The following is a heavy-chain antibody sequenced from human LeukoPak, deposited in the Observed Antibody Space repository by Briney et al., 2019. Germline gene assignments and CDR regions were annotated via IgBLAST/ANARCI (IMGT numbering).Heavy chain of an antibody. J-gene: IGHJ6*02. CDR2: IYYSGTT. D-gene: IGHD2-15*01. Sequence: SETLSLTCSVSGGSVSSGSYYWSWIRQPPGKELEWIGYIYYSGTTNYNPSLNSRVTISVDTSKNQFSLKLSSVTATDTAVYYCARVPQESYCSGCTSYRLYYGMDVWGQGTTVTVSS. CDR3: ARVPQESYCSGCTSYRLYYGMDV. CDR1: GGSVSSGSYY. V-gene: IGHV4-61*01.